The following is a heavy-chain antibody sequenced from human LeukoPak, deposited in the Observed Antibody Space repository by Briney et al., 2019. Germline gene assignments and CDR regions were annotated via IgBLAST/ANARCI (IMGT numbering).Heavy chain of an antibody. CDR2: ISSSGSTR. Sequence: PGGSLRLSCAASGFTFDDYGMAWVRQAPGKGLEWVSYISSSGSTRYYADSVKGRFTISRDNAKNSLYLQMNSLRAEDTAVYYCARGSGDYWGQGTLVTVSS. V-gene: IGHV3-11*01. CDR1: GFTFDDYG. CDR3: ARGSGDY. J-gene: IGHJ4*02.